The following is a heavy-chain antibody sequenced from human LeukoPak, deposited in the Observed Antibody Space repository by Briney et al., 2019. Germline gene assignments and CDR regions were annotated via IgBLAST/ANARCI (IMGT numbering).Heavy chain of an antibody. D-gene: IGHD2-2*01. CDR2: INSSSSYI. V-gene: IGHV3-21*01. Sequence: GGSLRLSCAASGFTFSSYSMNWVRQAPGKGLEWVSSINSSSSYIYYADSVKGRFTISRDNAKNSLYLQMNSLRAEDTAVYYCARDGARYCSSTSCYPNWFDPWGQGTLVTVSS. CDR3: ARDGARYCSSTSCYPNWFDP. CDR1: GFTFSSYS. J-gene: IGHJ5*02.